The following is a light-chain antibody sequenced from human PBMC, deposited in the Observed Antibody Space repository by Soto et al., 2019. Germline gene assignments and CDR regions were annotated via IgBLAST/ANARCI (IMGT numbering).Light chain of an antibody. Sequence: DIVMTQSPDSLAVSLRERDTINCKSSRSVLYSSNNKNYLAWYQQKPGRPPKLLIYWASTRESGVPDRFSGSGSETDFTLTISSLQAEDVAVYYCQQYYSTPFTFGPGTKVDIE. J-gene: IGKJ3*01. CDR2: WAS. CDR3: QQYYSTPFT. CDR1: RSVLYSSNNKNY. V-gene: IGKV4-1*01.